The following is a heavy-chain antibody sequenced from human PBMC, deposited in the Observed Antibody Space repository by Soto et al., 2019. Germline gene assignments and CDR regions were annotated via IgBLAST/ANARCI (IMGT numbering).Heavy chain of an antibody. Sequence: ASVKVSCKVSGWALTELSMHWVRQAPGKGLEWMGGFDPEDGETIYAQKFQGRVTMTEDTSTDTAYMELSSLRSEDTAVYYCATMGNWNYDFFLMLDPWGQGTLVTVSS. V-gene: IGHV1-24*01. D-gene: IGHD1-7*01. J-gene: IGHJ5*02. CDR2: FDPEDGET. CDR3: ATMGNWNYDFFLMLDP. CDR1: GWALTELS.